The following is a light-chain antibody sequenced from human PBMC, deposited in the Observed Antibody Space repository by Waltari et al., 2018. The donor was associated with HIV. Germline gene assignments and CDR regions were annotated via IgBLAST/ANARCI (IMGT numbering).Light chain of an antibody. CDR2: EVT. CDR3: TSYVDNYVVF. V-gene: IGLV2-8*01. J-gene: IGLJ2*01. Sequence: QSALTQPPSASGSPGQSVTISCTGTSNDVGAYDYVSWYQQHPGRAPKLLLYEVTKRPSGVPERVSGSKSGNTASLTVSGLQAEDDGHYYCTSYVDNYVVFFGGGTKLTVL. CDR1: SNDVGAYDY.